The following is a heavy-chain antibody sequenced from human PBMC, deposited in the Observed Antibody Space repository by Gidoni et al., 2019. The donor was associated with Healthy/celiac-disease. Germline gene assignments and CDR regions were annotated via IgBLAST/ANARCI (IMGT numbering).Heavy chain of an antibody. CDR2: ISYYGRNK. CDR1: GFTSSSHA. J-gene: IGHJ6*02. CDR3: ARDRFYCGGDCPYYYYGMDV. D-gene: IGHD2-21*01. V-gene: IGHV3-30*04. Sequence: QVQLGELGGGWVQPGRSRRLPGAASGFTSSSHAMHWVRQAPGKGLEWVAVISYYGRNKSSADSVTGRFTISRANSKNTLYLQMNSLRAEDTAVYYCARDRFYCGGDCPYYYYGMDVWGQGTTVTVSS.